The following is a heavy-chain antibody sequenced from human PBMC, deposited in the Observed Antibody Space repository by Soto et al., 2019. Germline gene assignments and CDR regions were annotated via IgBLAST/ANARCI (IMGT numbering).Heavy chain of an antibody. D-gene: IGHD2-21*02. V-gene: IGHV3-7*04. CDR2: INHGGSET. CDR3: TRGGRDLDF. CDR1: GFDFPGFW. Sequence: VQVVESGGTLVQPGGSLRLSCEVSGFDFPGFWMNWVRQAPGKGLEWVANINHGGSETNFLDSVKGRFTISGDNAKSTLYLQMNSLRVEDTAVYYCTRGGRDLDFWGQGTVVIVSS. J-gene: IGHJ4*02.